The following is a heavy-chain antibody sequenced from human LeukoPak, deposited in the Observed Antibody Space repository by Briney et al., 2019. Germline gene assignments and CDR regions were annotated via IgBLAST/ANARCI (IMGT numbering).Heavy chain of an antibody. CDR3: ARHRGRYYDSGSYYYFDY. J-gene: IGHJ4*02. CDR1: GGSISSSGYY. CDR2: VYYTGST. V-gene: IGHV4-39*02. Sequence: SETLSLTCTVSGGSISSSGYYWGWIRQPPGKGLEWVGSVYYTGSTFYNPSLKSRVTTSVDTPKNHFSLNLSSVTAADTAVYYCARHRGRYYDSGSYYYFDYWGQGTLVTVSS. D-gene: IGHD3-10*01.